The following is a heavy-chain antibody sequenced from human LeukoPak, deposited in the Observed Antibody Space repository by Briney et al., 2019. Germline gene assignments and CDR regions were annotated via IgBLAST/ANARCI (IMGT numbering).Heavy chain of an antibody. Sequence: GGSLRLSCAASGFTFTNYWMSWVRQAPGKGLELVANIKQDRSEKYYVDSVKGRFTISRDNAKNSLYLQMNSLRAEDTAVYYCARLNSGYGDYWGQGTLVTVSS. CDR1: GFTFTNYW. CDR3: ARLNSGYGDY. CDR2: IKQDRSEK. J-gene: IGHJ4*02. V-gene: IGHV3-7*01. D-gene: IGHD5-12*01.